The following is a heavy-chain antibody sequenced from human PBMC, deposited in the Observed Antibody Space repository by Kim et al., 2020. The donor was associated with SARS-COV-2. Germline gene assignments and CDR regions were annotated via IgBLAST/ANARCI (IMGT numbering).Heavy chain of an antibody. Sequence: TNYNPSLKGRVTLSVDPSKNQFSLKLGSVTAAGTAVYFCARNSGYYVHGYWGQGTLVTVSS. CDR3: ARNSGYYVHGY. D-gene: IGHD3-22*01. CDR2: T. J-gene: IGHJ4*02. V-gene: IGHV4-4*09.